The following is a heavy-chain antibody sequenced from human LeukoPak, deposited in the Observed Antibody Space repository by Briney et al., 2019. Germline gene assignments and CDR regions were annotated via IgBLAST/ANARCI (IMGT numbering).Heavy chain of an antibody. V-gene: IGHV3-33*08. J-gene: IGHJ5*02. CDR2: ISFDGANK. CDR1: GVTFSNYA. D-gene: IGHD6-19*01. Sequence: GGSLRLSCAASGVTFSNYAMHWVRQAPGKGLDWVASISFDGANKDYADSVKGRFSISRDNAENSLYLQMNSLRAEDTAVYYCARAKGYSSNNWFDPWGQGTLVTVSS. CDR3: ARAKGYSSNNWFDP.